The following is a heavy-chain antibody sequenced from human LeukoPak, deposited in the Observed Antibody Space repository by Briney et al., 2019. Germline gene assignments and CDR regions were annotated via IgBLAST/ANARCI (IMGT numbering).Heavy chain of an antibody. D-gene: IGHD3-16*01. Sequence: GASVKVSCKASGYTFTSYYMHWVRQAPGQGLEWMGIINPSGGSTSYAQKFQGRVTMTRDTSTSTVYMELSSLRSEDTAVYYCATLGKTTSRAEAFVGYWGQGTLVTVSS. J-gene: IGHJ4*02. V-gene: IGHV1-46*03. CDR1: GYTFTSYY. CDR3: ATLGKTTSRAEAFVGY. CDR2: INPSGGST.